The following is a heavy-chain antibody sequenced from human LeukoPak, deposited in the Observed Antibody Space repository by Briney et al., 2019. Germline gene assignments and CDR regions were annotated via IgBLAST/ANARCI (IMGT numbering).Heavy chain of an antibody. Sequence: GGSLRLSGAASGFTFSSYARSWVRQAPGKGLEWVSEVSGSGGSTDYADSGKVRFTISKDKSQNTVGRQRNSLRAEDTAVYYCAKGDTAIVPAATGYWGQGTLVTVCS. D-gene: IGHD2-2*01. J-gene: IGHJ4*02. CDR2: VSGSGGST. CDR3: AKGDTAIVPAATGY. CDR1: GFTFSSYA. V-gene: IGHV3-23*01.